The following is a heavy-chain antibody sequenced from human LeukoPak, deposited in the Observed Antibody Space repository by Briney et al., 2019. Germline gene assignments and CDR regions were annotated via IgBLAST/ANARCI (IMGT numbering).Heavy chain of an antibody. D-gene: IGHD4-17*01. Sequence: GGSLRLSCAASGFTFRNYAIHWVRQAPGKGLEWVAVISSDGTNKNYADSVKGRFTNSRDKAKNTVYLQVNSLRSEDTAVYYCARDPVTTWGYFDYWGQGTLVTVSS. CDR3: ARDPVTTWGYFDY. J-gene: IGHJ4*02. V-gene: IGHV3-30-3*01. CDR2: ISSDGTNK. CDR1: GFTFRNYA.